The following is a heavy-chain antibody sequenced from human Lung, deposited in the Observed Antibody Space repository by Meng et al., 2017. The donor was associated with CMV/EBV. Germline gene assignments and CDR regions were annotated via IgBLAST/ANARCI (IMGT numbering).Heavy chain of an antibody. CDR2: INSVGSST. D-gene: IGHD3-22*01. V-gene: IGHV3-74*01. CDR1: GFTFSSTW. J-gene: IGHJ4*02. Sequence: GESLKISCAASGFTFSSTWMHWVRQAPGKGLVWVSRINSVGSSTIYADSVKGRFTISIDNAKNTLYLQMNSLRSEDTAVYYCAREPYDYDSSLDYWGQGTXVTVSS. CDR3: AREPYDYDSSLDY.